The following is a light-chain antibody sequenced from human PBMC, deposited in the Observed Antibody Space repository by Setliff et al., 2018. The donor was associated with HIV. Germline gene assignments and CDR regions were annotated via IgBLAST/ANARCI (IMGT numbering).Light chain of an antibody. Sequence: QSVLTQPASVSGSPGQSITISCTGTSSDIGSYDLVSWFQQHPGKAPKAIIYEVTKRPSGVSNHFSGSKSGNTASLTISGLQAEDEADYYCCSNTGSNTYVFGTGTKVTVL. CDR2: EVT. CDR1: SSDIGSYDL. V-gene: IGLV2-23*02. J-gene: IGLJ1*01. CDR3: CSNTGSNTYV.